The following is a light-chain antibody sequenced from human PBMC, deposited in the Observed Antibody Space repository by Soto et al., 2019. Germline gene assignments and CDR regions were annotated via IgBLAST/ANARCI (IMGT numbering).Light chain of an antibody. CDR1: QSVSSN. V-gene: IGKV3-15*01. J-gene: IGKJ1*01. Sequence: EILMTQSPATLSVSPGERATLSCRASQSVSSNLAWYQQKPGQAPRLLIYDASTRATGIPARFSGSGSGTEFTLTISSLQSEDFATYYCQQYNSYSWTFGQGTKVE. CDR2: DAS. CDR3: QQYNSYSWT.